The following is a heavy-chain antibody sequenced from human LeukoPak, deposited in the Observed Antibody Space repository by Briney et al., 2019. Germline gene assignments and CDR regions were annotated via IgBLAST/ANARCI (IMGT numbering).Heavy chain of an antibody. CDR1: GGSISSYY. CDR2: IYTSGST. CDR3: ARPEVPGYWFDP. Sequence: SETLSLTCTVSGGSISSYYWSWNRQPPGKGLEWIGYIYTSGSTNYNPSLKSRVTISVDTSKNQFSLKLSSVTAADTAVYYCARPEVPGYWFDPWGQGTLVTVSS. J-gene: IGHJ5*02. V-gene: IGHV4-4*09.